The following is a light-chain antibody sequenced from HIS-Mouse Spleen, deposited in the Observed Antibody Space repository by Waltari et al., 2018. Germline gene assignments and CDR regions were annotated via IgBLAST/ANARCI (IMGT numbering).Light chain of an antibody. J-gene: IGLJ2*01. Sequence: LTQPASVSGSPGQSITISCTGTSSDVGGYNYVAWYQQHPGKAPKLMIYDVSKRPSGVPDRFSGSKSGNTASLTISGLQAEDEADYYCCSYAGSYTLVFGGGTKLTVL. CDR1: SSDVGGYNY. CDR2: DVS. CDR3: CSYAGSYTLV. V-gene: IGLV2-11*01.